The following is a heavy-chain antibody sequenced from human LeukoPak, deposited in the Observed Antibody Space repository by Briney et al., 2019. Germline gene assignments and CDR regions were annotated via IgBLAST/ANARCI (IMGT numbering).Heavy chain of an antibody. V-gene: IGHV1-46*01. CDR3: ARDNSVGDIAWWFDP. J-gene: IGHJ5*02. Sequence: ASVKVSRKASGYTFTNNWIHLVRHAPGQGLEWVGLINPTGTKTLYAQKFQGRVTLTRDMSTSTDYMELRSLKSEDTAVYYCARDNSVGDIAWWFDPWGQGTLVSVSS. CDR2: INPTGTKT. D-gene: IGHD3-10*01. CDR1: GYTFTNNW.